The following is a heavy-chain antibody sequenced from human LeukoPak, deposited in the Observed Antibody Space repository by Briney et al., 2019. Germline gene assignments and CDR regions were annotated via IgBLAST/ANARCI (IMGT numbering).Heavy chain of an antibody. J-gene: IGHJ4*02. Sequence: SQTLSLTCTVSGGSISSGGYYWSWIRQHPGKGLEWIGYIYYSGSTYYNPSLKSRVTISVDTSKNQFSLKLSSVTAADTAVYYCARAYLPFNYFDYWGQGNLVTVSS. CDR3: ARAYLPFNYFDY. CDR2: IYYSGST. CDR1: GGSISSGGYY. V-gene: IGHV4-31*03.